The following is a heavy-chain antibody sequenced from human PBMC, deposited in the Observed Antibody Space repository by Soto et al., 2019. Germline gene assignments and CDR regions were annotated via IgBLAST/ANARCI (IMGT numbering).Heavy chain of an antibody. D-gene: IGHD1-26*01. CDR2: IYHSGST. V-gene: IGHV4-4*02. Sequence: SETLSLTCAVSGDSISSSNWWSWVRQPPGKGLEWIGEIYHSGSTNYNPSLKSRVTISVDKSKNQFSLKLSSVTAADTAVYYCARASRIVGATTWFDPWGQGTLVTVSS. CDR3: ARASRIVGATTWFDP. J-gene: IGHJ5*02. CDR1: GDSISSSNW.